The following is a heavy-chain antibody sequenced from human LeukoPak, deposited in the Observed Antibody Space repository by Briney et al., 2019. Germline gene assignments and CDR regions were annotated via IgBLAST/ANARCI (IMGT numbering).Heavy chain of an antibody. J-gene: IGHJ3*02. Sequence: SETLSLTCTVSGGSISSSSYYWGWIRQPPGKGLEWIGKINHSGSTNYNPSLKSRATISVHTSKNQFSLKLSSVTAADTAVYYCARTQRGYSDGWVRDGAFDIWGQGTMVTVSS. D-gene: IGHD5-18*01. CDR2: INHSGST. CDR1: GGSISSSSYY. V-gene: IGHV4-39*07. CDR3: ARTQRGYSDGWVRDGAFDI.